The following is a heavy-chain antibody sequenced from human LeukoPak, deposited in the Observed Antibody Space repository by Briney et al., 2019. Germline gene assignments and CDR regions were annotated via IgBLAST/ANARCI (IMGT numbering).Heavy chain of an antibody. J-gene: IGHJ4*02. CDR2: IGTAGDT. V-gene: IGHV3-13*01. D-gene: IGHD2-15*01. CDR3: ARGRRSQESDYYFDY. CDR1: GFTFSSYD. Sequence: PGGSLRLSCAASGFTFSSYDMHWVRQATGKGLEWVSAIGTAGDTYYPGSVKGRFTISRENAKNSLYLQMNGLRAGDTAVYYCARGRRSQESDYYFDYWGQGTLVTVSS.